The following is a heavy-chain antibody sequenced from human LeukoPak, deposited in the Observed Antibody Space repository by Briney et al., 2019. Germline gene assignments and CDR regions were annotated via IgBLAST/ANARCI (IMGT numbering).Heavy chain of an antibody. V-gene: IGHV4-59*11. Sequence: SETLSLTCTVSGGPISSHYWSWIRQPPGKGLEWIGYIYYSGSTNYNPSLKSRVTISVDTSKNQFSLKLSSVTAADTAVYYCARESAGMSYFDYWGQGTLVTVSS. CDR1: GGPISSHY. J-gene: IGHJ4*02. CDR2: IYYSGST. CDR3: ARESAGMSYFDY.